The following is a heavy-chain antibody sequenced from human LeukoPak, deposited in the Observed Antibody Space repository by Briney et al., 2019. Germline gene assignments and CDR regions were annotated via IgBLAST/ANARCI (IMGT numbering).Heavy chain of an antibody. D-gene: IGHD2-21*02. J-gene: IGHJ4*02. CDR3: ARGGSRVVTYGNFDY. V-gene: IGHV1-18*01. CDR1: GYTFTSYA. CDR2: ISTYSGNI. Sequence: ASVKVSCKPSGYTFTSYAISWLRQAPGQGLEWMGWISTYSGNINYAQKLQGRITMTIETSTSTAYMELRSLRSDDTAVYYCARGGSRVVTYGNFDYWGQGTLVPVSS.